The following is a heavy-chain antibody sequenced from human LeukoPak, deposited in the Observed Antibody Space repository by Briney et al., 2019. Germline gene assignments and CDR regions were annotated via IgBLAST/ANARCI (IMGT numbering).Heavy chain of an antibody. V-gene: IGHV1-69*13. CDR3: ARVDRYSSWGNYFDY. Sequence: GASVKVSCKASGYTFSDYYLHWLRQAPGQGLEWMGGIVPMFGTSNYAQKFQGRVTITADESTSTAYMELSSLRSEDTAVYYCARVDRYSSWGNYFDYWGQGTLVTVSS. CDR2: IVPMFGTS. D-gene: IGHD6-19*01. CDR1: GYTFSDYY. J-gene: IGHJ4*02.